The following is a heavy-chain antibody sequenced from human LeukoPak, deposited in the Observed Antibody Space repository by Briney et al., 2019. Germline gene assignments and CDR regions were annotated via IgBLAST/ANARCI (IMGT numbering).Heavy chain of an antibody. CDR3: AVWGSYHLRFDP. CDR1: GGSISSINYS. Sequence: PSQTLSLTCAVSGGSISSINYSWNWIRQPPGKGLEWIGCNYGSGSTNYNPSLKSRVTISVDRSKNQFSLKLSSVTAADTAVYYCAVWGSYHLRFDPWGQGTLVTVSS. J-gene: IGHJ5*02. V-gene: IGHV4-30-2*01. CDR2: NYGSGST. D-gene: IGHD3-16*01.